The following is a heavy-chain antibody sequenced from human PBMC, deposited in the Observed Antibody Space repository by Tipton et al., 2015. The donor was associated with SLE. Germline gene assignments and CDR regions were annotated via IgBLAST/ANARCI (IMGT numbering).Heavy chain of an antibody. CDR1: GGSISSHY. D-gene: IGHD4-17*01. CDR2: IYYSGST. V-gene: IGHV4-59*11. CDR3: ARGPPGPYGEYGGYYFDY. Sequence: TLSLTCTVSGGSISSHYWSWIRQPPGKGLEWIGYIYYSGSTNYNPSLKSRVNISVDTSKNQFSLKLSSVTAADTAVYYCARGPPGPYGEYGGYYFDYWGQGTLVTVSS. J-gene: IGHJ4*02.